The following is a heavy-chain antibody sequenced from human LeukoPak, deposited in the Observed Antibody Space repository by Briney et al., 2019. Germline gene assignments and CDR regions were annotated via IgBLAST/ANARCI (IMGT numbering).Heavy chain of an antibody. V-gene: IGHV4-4*07. CDR2: IYTTGST. Sequence: SETLSLTCNVSGGSISDYYWSWIRQPAGRGLEWVGRIYTTGSTNYNPSLKSRVTMSVDTSKNQFSLKLSSVTAADTAVYYCARGQYHLLYWYFDLWGRGTLVTVSS. CDR1: GGSISDYY. CDR3: ARGQYHLLYWYFDL. J-gene: IGHJ2*01. D-gene: IGHD2-2*01.